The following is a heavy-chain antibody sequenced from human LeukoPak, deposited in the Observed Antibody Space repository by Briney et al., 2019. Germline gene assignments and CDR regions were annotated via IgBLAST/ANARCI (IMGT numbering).Heavy chain of an antibody. V-gene: IGHV3-48*03. CDR3: ARLKYYYDSSGHAFQH. D-gene: IGHD3-22*01. CDR1: GFTFSSYE. J-gene: IGHJ1*01. Sequence: GGSLRLSCAASGFTFSSYEMNWVRQAPGKGLEWVSYISSSGSTIYYADSVKGRFTISRNNAKNSLYLQVNSLRAEDTAVYYCARLKYYYDSSGHAFQHWGQGTLVTVSS. CDR2: ISSSGSTI.